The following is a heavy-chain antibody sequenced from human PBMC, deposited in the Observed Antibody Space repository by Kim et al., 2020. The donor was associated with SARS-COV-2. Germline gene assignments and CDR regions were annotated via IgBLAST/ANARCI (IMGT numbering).Heavy chain of an antibody. CDR2: ISYDGSNK. D-gene: IGHD3-3*01. V-gene: IGHV3-30*04. Sequence: GGSLRLSCAASGFTFSSSAMHWVRQAPGKGLEWVAVISYDGSNKYYADSVKGRFTISRDNSKNTLYLQMNSLRTEDTAVYYCARESQLRFDYWGQGTLVTVSS. CDR1: GFTFSSSA. J-gene: IGHJ4*02. CDR3: ARESQLRFDY.